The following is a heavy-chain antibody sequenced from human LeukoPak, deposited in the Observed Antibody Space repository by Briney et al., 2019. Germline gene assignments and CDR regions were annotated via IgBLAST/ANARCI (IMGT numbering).Heavy chain of an antibody. CDR3: ARVCSSTSCYFY. D-gene: IGHD2-2*01. CDR1: GYSISGGYY. CDR2: IYHSGST. Sequence: SETLSLTCTVSGYSISGGYYWGWIRQPPGEGLEWIGSIYHSGSTYYNPSLKSRVTISVDTSKNQFSLKLSSVTAPDTAVYYCARVCSSTSCYFYWGQGTLVTVSS. V-gene: IGHV4-38-2*02. J-gene: IGHJ4*02.